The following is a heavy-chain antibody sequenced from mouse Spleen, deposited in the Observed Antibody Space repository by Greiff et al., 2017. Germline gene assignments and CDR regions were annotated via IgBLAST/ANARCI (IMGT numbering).Heavy chain of an antibody. CDR3: NAWVTPFDY. CDR2: IDPENGDT. V-gene: IGHV14-4*02. CDR1: GFTITDYY. J-gene: IGHJ2*01. Sequence: EVQLQQSGAELVRPGASVKLSCTASGFTITDYYMHWVKQRPEQGLEWIGWIDPENGDTEYDQKFQGKATLTADTSSNTAYLQLSSLTSEDTAVYYCNAWVTPFDYWGQGTTLTVSS. D-gene: IGHD2-1*01.